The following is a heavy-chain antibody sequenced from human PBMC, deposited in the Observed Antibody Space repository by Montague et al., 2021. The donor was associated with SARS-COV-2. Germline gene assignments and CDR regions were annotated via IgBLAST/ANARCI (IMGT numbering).Heavy chain of an antibody. CDR1: GGSISSSY. D-gene: IGHD7-27*01. CDR3: ARHANWDWYYFDY. J-gene: IGHJ4*02. V-gene: IGHV4-59*08. Sequence: SETLSLTCSVSGGSISSSYWSWIRQPPGKGLEWIGHIYHYGSAKYNPSLKSRVTISVDTSKNQFSLKLSSVTAVDTAVYCCARHANWDWYYFDYWGQGTLVTVSS. CDR2: IYHYGSA.